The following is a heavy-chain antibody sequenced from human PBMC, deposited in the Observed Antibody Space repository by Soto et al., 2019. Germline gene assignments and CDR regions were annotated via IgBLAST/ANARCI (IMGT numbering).Heavy chain of an antibody. CDR2: FYYSGSS. CDR1: GGSISSNTYY. CDR3: ASLRPVTSIET. Sequence: QLQLLESGPGLVKPSETLSLTCTVSGGSISSNTYYWGWIRQPPGKGLEWIGNFYYSGSSYYNPSRKQRVTSSGDTSKNQFSLKLSSVTAADTAVYYCASLRPVTSIETWGQGTLVTVSS. V-gene: IGHV4-39*01. D-gene: IGHD4-17*01. J-gene: IGHJ5*02.